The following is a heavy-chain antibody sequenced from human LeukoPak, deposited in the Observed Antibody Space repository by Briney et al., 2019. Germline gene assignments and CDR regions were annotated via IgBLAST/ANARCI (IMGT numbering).Heavy chain of an antibody. CDR2: ISRDGST. Sequence: PSETLSLTCAVSGDSISSALWWNWVRQPPGKGLDWIGEISRDGSTKYNPSLKNRVTVSKDNSKNQFSLKLNSVTAADTAVYYRTTSSGWYSLNYWGQGVLITVSS. J-gene: IGHJ4*02. CDR3: TTSSGWYSLNY. V-gene: IGHV4-4*02. CDR1: GDSISSALW. D-gene: IGHD1-26*01.